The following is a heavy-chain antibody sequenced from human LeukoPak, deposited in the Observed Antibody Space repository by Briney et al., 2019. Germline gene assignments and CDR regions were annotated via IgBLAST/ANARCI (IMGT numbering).Heavy chain of an antibody. CDR2: ISYDGNNK. D-gene: IGHD6-19*01. Sequence: PGGSLRLSCAASGFTFSSYGMHWVRQAPGKGLEWVAVISYDGNNKYYADSVKGRFTISRDNSKNTLYLQMNSLRVEDTAVYYCARGEGVYSSGWYKGDAFDIWGQGTMVTVSS. V-gene: IGHV3-30*19. J-gene: IGHJ3*02. CDR1: GFTFSSYG. CDR3: ARGEGVYSSGWYKGDAFDI.